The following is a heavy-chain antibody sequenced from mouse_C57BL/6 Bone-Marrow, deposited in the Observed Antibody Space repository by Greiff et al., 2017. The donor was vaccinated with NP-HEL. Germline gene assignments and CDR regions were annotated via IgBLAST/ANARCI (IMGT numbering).Heavy chain of an antibody. D-gene: IGHD1-1*01. V-gene: IGHV5-16*01. J-gene: IGHJ1*03. CDR2: INYDGSST. Sequence: EVHLVESEGGLVQPGSSMKLSCTASGFTYSDYYMAWVRQVPEKGLEWVANINYDGSSTYYLDSLKSRFIISRDNAKNILYLQMSSLKSEDTATYYCARGYYYGSSYEGWYFDVWGTGTTVTVSS. CDR1: GFTYSDYY. CDR3: ARGYYYGSSYEGWYFDV.